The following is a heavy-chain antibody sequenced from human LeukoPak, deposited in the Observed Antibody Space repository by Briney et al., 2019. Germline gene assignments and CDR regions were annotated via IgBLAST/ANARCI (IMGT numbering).Heavy chain of an antibody. CDR1: GGSFSGYY. Sequence: SETLSLTCAVYGGSFSGYYWSWIRQPPGKGLEWIGHINTSGGTNYNPSMKSRITFSVDTSRDQFSLQLNSVTAADAAVYYCARSGETEAHWFDPWGQGTLVTVSS. CDR3: ARSGETEAHWFDP. J-gene: IGHJ5*02. V-gene: IGHV4-34*10. D-gene: IGHD4-17*01. CDR2: INTSGGT.